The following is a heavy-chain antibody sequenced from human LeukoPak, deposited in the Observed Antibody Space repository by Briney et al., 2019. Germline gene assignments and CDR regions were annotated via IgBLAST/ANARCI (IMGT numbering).Heavy chain of an antibody. CDR3: ARSMVRGVIYNWFDP. Sequence: GASVEVSCKASGYTFTSYGISWVRQAPGQGLEWMGWISAYNGNTNYAQKLQGRVTMTTDTSTSTAYMELRSLRSDDTAVYYCARSMVRGVIYNWFDPWGQGTLVTVSS. J-gene: IGHJ5*02. V-gene: IGHV1-18*04. D-gene: IGHD3-10*01. CDR2: ISAYNGNT. CDR1: GYTFTSYG.